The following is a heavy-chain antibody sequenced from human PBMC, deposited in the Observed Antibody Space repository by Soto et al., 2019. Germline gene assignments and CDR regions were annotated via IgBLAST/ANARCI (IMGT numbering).Heavy chain of an antibody. CDR2: ISAYNGNT. V-gene: IGHV1-18*04. J-gene: IGHJ3*02. D-gene: IGHD3-22*01. CDR3: ARAHYYDSSGLRRNKMNDAFDI. Sequence: ASVKVSCKASGYTFTSYGISWVRQAPGQGLEWMGWISAYNGNTNYAQKLQGRVTMTTDTSTSTAYMELRSLRSDDTAVYYCARAHYYDSSGLRRNKMNDAFDIWGQGTMVTVSS. CDR1: GYTFTSYG.